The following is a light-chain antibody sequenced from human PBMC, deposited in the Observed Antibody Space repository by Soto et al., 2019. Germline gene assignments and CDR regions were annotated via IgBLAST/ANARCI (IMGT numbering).Light chain of an antibody. CDR1: QSVRSNY. V-gene: IGKV3-20*01. CDR3: QQYASSPLT. CDR2: GAS. J-gene: IGKJ4*01. Sequence: EIVLTQSPGTLSLSSGERATLSCRASQSVRSNYLAWYQQKPGQAPRLLIYGASSRATGIPDRFGGSGSGTDFTLTISRLEPEDFAVYYCQQYASSPLTFGGGIKVEIK.